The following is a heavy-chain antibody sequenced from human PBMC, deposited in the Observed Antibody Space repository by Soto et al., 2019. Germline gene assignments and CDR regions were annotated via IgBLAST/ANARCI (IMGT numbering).Heavy chain of an antibody. CDR1: GYTFTTYY. CDR2: INPSGGST. CDR3: ARATSAGNGRRVDV. Sequence: QVQLVQSGTEVKEPGASVSLSCKASGYTFTTYYIHWVRQAPGQGLEWMGMINPSGGSTAYAQNFQGRVPMTKDTSPSTIYMDLNSLRSDDTAVYYCARATSAGNGRRVDVWGQGTTVTVSS. V-gene: IGHV1-46*01. D-gene: IGHD6-13*01. J-gene: IGHJ6*02.